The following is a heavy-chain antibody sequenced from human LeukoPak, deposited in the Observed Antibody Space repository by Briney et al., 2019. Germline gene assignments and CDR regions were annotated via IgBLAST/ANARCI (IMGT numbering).Heavy chain of an antibody. CDR2: INHSGST. Sequence: PSETLSLTCAVYGGSFSGYYWSWIRQPPGKGLEWIGEINHSGSTNYNPSLKSRVTISVDTSKNQFSLKLSSVTAADTAVYYCASSSFQRYYYGMDVWGQGTTVTVSS. D-gene: IGHD6-6*01. V-gene: IGHV4-34*01. J-gene: IGHJ6*02. CDR3: ASSSFQRYYYGMDV. CDR1: GGSFSGYY.